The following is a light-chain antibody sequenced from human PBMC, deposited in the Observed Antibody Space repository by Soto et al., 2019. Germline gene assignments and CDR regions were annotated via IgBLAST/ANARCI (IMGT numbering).Light chain of an antibody. Sequence: DIQMTQSPSSLSASIGDRVTITCRASQTISTYLNWYQQQPGKAPKLLIYAASTLQSGVPSRFSGSGSGTDFTLTISSLQPEDFAIYCCQQSYSSPWTFCQGTKVEIK. CDR1: QTISTY. CDR3: QQSYSSPWT. CDR2: AAS. V-gene: IGKV1-39*01. J-gene: IGKJ1*01.